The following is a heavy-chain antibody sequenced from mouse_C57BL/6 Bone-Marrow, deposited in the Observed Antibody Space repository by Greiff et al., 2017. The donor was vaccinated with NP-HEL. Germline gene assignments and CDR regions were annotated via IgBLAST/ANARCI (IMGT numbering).Heavy chain of an antibody. CDR2: IDPENGDT. Sequence: EVQLQQSGAELVRPGASVKLSCTASGFNIKDDYMHWVKQRPEQGLEWIGWIDPENGDTEYASKFQGKATITADTSSNTAYLQLSSLTSEDTAVYYCTRGLVGFAYWGQGTLVTVSA. CDR3: TRGLVGFAY. V-gene: IGHV14-4*01. D-gene: IGHD3-3*01. CDR1: GFNIKDDY. J-gene: IGHJ3*01.